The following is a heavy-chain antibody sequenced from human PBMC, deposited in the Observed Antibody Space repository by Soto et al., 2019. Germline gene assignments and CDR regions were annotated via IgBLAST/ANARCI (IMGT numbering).Heavy chain of an antibody. CDR1: GYTFTSYD. CDR3: ARYPYYYYGMDV. D-gene: IGHD2-2*01. V-gene: IGHV1-8*01. CDR2: MNPNSGNT. Sequence: ASVKVSCKASGYTFTSYDINWVRQATGQGLEWMGWMNPNSGNTGYAQKFQGRVTMTRNTSISTAYMELGSLRSEDTAVYYCARYPYYYYGMDVWGQGTTVTVSS. J-gene: IGHJ6*02.